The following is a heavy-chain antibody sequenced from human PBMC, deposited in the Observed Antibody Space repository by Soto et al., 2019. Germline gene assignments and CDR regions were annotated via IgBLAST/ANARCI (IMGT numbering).Heavy chain of an antibody. D-gene: IGHD5-12*01. CDR3: AKGSQRWLQLGSYYFDY. J-gene: IGHJ4*02. CDR1: VFTFSSYA. Sequence: GWSLRLACASSVFTFSSYAMSWVRQAPGKGLEWVSAISGSGGSTYYADSVKGRFTISRDNSKNTLYLQMNSLRAEDTAVYYCAKGSQRWLQLGSYYFDYWGQGTLVTVSS. CDR2: ISGSGGST. V-gene: IGHV3-23*01.